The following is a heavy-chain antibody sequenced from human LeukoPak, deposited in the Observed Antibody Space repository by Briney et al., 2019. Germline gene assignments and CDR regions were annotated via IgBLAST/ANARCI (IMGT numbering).Heavy chain of an antibody. J-gene: IGHJ4*02. CDR3: VTSRGATIGGFDY. CDR1: GFTFNIYP. Sequence: GGSLRLSCVASGFTFNIYPMTWVRQSPGKGLEWVSTIGTSGDTYYADSVKGRFTISRDDSKNTLYLQMHSLRAEDTAVYYCVTSRGATIGGFDYWGQGTLVTVSS. V-gene: IGHV3-23*01. CDR2: IGTSGDT. D-gene: IGHD5-12*01.